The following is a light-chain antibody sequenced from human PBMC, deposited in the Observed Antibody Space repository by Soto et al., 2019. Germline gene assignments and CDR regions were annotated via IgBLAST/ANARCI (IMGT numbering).Light chain of an antibody. Sequence: DIQMTQSPSSLSASVGDRVTITCRASRGISNYLAWYQQKPGKVPKLLIYAASTLQSGVPSRFSGSGSGPDFTLTISSLQPEDVATYYCQKYNSAPRTFGQGTKVEIK. CDR2: AAS. CDR3: QKYNSAPRT. J-gene: IGKJ1*01. V-gene: IGKV1-27*01. CDR1: RGISNY.